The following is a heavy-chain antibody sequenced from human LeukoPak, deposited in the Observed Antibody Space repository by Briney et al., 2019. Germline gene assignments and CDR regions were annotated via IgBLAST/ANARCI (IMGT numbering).Heavy chain of an antibody. CDR3: AKPHFDD. CDR2: IEQDGIEK. V-gene: IGHV3-7*01. J-gene: IGHJ4*02. Sequence: GGSLRLSCAASGFTLSYHWMAWVRQAPGKGLEWVANIEQDGIEKHHVDSVKGRFTISRDNSKNTLYLQMNSLRAGDTAVYYCAKPHFDDWGQGTLVTVSS. CDR1: GFTLSYHW.